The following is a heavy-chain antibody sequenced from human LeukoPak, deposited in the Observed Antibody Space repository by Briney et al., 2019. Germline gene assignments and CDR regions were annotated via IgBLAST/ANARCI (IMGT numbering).Heavy chain of an antibody. V-gene: IGHV3-11*06. CDR3: ARGRLWFGEFTSRGTFDI. CDR1: GYTFSDHY. D-gene: IGHD3-10*01. CDR2: ITTSSSYT. J-gene: IGHJ3*02. Sequence: GGSLRLSCAASGYTFSDHYMTGIRQAPGKGLEWISYITTSSSYTNYADSVKGRFTISRDNAKNSLYLQMNSLRVEDTAMYYCARGRLWFGEFTSRGTFDIWGQGTMVTVSS.